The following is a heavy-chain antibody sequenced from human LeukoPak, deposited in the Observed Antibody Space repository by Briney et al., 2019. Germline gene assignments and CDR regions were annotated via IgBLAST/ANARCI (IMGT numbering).Heavy chain of an antibody. Sequence: GGTLRLSCAASGFTFSSYWMSWVRQAPGKGLEWVSAISGSGSYIHYADSMKGRFTISRDNAKKSVYLHMSRLRAEDTAVYYCARGLGSGDYVANAFDFWGRGTTVSVS. CDR1: GFTFSSYW. CDR2: ISGSGSYI. D-gene: IGHD4-17*01. J-gene: IGHJ3*01. V-gene: IGHV3-21*01. CDR3: ARGLGSGDYVANAFDF.